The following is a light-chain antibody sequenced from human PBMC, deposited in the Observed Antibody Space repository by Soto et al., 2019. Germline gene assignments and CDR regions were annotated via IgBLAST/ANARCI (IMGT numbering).Light chain of an antibody. J-gene: IGKJ3*01. Sequence: EIVLTQSPATLSVSPGERATLSCRATQSLSSNLAWYQQRPGQPPRLLIYGASTRATGTPARFSGRGSGTEFILSISSLQSEDFAVYFCQQYNNWPEFTFGPGTKVDFK. CDR3: QQYNNWPEFT. CDR2: GAS. CDR1: QSLSSN. V-gene: IGKV3-15*01.